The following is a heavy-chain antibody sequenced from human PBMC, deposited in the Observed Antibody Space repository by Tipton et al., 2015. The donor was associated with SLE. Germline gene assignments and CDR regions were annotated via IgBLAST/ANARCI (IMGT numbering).Heavy chain of an antibody. V-gene: IGHV4-59*11. J-gene: IGHJ4*02. Sequence: LRLSCTVSGGSISGHYWSWIRQTPGKGLEWIAYIYHSGSTNYNPSLKSRVTISEDRSKNQFSLKLTSVPAADTAVYYCASEVKGSSKYIQFWGQGTLVTVSS. D-gene: IGHD6-6*01. CDR3: ASEVKGSSKYIQF. CDR2: IYHSGST. CDR1: GGSISGHY.